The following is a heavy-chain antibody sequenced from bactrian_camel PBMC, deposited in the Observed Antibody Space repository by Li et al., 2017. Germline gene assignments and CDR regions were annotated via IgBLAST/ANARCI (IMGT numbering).Heavy chain of an antibody. CDR1: GFTFSSYY. V-gene: IGHV3-2*01. J-gene: IGHJ4*01. CDR3: LTDSYDSN. D-gene: IGHD4*01. CDR2: ISIDGATT. Sequence: VESGGGRVQPGGSLRLSCAASGFTFSSYYMSWVRQAPGKGLEWVSRISIDGATTYYADSVKGRFTISRDNAKNTVYLQMNSLKPEDTAVYRCLTDSYDSNWGQGTQVTVS.